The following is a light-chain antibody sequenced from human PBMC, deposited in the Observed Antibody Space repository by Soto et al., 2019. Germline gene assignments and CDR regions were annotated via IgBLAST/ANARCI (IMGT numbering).Light chain of an antibody. CDR3: CSYAGTYTPVV. V-gene: IGLV2-11*01. CDR1: SSDVGGYNY. CDR2: DVS. J-gene: IGLJ2*01. Sequence: QSALTQPRSVSGSPGQSVTISCAGTSSDVGGYNYVSWYQQYPGKAPKLMISDVSKRPSGVPDHFSGSKSGNTASLTISGLQAEDEADYYCCSYAGTYTPVVFGGGTKLTVL.